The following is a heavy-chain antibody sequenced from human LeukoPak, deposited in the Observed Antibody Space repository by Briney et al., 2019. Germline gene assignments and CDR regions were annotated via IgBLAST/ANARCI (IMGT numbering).Heavy chain of an antibody. CDR3: ARNAVAATSYYYYYMDV. J-gene: IGHJ6*03. D-gene: IGHD2-15*01. V-gene: IGHV4-61*02. CDR1: GGSISSGSYD. Sequence: PSETLSLTCTVSGGSISSGSYDWSCIRQPAGKGLEWIGRIYTSGSTNYNPSLKSRVTISVDTSKNQFSLKLSSVTAADTAVYYCARNAVAATSYYYYYMDVWGKGTTVTVSS. CDR2: IYTSGST.